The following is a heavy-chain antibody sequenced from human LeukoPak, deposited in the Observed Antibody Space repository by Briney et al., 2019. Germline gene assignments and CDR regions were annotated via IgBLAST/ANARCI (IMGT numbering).Heavy chain of an antibody. J-gene: IGHJ6*02. CDR2: IFYRGST. Sequence: SETLSLTCTVSGGSISPYYWSWMRQAPGTGLEWIGNIFYRGSTNYNASLQSRVSISVDTSKNQFSLSLSSVTAADTAVYYCARITFVVEGYGMDVWGQGTTVTVSS. D-gene: IGHD2-21*01. CDR1: GGSISPYY. CDR3: ARITFVVEGYGMDV. V-gene: IGHV4-59*08.